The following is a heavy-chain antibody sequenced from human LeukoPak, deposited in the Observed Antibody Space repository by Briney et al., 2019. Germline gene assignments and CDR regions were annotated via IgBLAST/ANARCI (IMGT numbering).Heavy chain of an antibody. J-gene: IGHJ4*02. CDR3: VKDHGYSSGWYVRGFDC. D-gene: IGHD6-19*01. CDR2: ISSNGGST. V-gene: IGHV3-64D*06. CDR1: GFTFSSYA. Sequence: GGSLRLSCAASGFTFSSYAMHWVRQAPGKGLEYVSAISSNGGSTDYADPVKGRFTISKDNSKNTLYLQMSNLRAEDTAVYYCVKDHGYSSGWYVRGFDCWGQGTLVTVSS.